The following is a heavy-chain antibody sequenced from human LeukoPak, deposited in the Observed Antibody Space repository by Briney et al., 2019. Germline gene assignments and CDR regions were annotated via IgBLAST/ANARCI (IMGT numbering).Heavy chain of an antibody. Sequence: GGSLRLSCVASGFPFDDYGMFWVRQSPGKGLEWVSSISWNSGIIDYADSVKGRFTISRDNAKNSLYLQMNSLRVEDTAFYYCAKDRFFYDSGSKANWGQGTLVTVS. V-gene: IGHV3-9*01. CDR3: AKDRFFYDSGSKAN. J-gene: IGHJ4*02. D-gene: IGHD3-22*01. CDR2: ISWNSGII. CDR1: GFPFDDYG.